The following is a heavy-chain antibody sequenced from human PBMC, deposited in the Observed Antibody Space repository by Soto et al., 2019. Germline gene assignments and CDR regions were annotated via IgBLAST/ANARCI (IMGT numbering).Heavy chain of an antibody. Sequence: SETLSLTCPVSGGSITSSYWSWLRRPPGKGLEWIAYIYDTGISGYTPSTSYNPSLKSRVTMSVDTSKSQFSLKLTSVTAADTAVYYCARGEDVFFYYGLDVWGQGITVTVSS. CDR3: ARGEDVFFYYGLDV. CDR2: IYDTGISGYTPST. CDR1: GGSITSSY. V-gene: IGHV4-59*01. D-gene: IGHD3-10*02. J-gene: IGHJ6*02.